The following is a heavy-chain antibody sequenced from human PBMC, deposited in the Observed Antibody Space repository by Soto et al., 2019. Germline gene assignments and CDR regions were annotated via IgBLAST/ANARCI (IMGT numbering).Heavy chain of an antibody. V-gene: IGHV4-59*08. CDR3: ARRSRYQLSSRGSYYYYYMDV. D-gene: IGHD2-2*01. J-gene: IGHJ6*03. CDR2: IYYSGST. Sequence: SETLSLTCTVSGGSISSYYWSWIRQPPGKGLEWIGYIYYSGSTNYNPSLKSRVTISVDTSKNQFSLKLSSVTAADTAVYYFARRSRYQLSSRGSYYYYYMDVWGKGTTVTVSS. CDR1: GGSISSYY.